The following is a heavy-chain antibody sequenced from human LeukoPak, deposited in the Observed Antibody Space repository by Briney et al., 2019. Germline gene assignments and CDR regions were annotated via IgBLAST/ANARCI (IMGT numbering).Heavy chain of an antibody. CDR1: GDSINSNY. CDR2: IHYSGSA. Sequence: SSETLSLTCTVSGDSINSNYWNWIRQAPGKGLEWIANIHYSGSANYNPSLKSRVTMSIDTSRNQFSLRLSSVTAADTAVYYCTTATVAGIYWGQGTLVIVSS. D-gene: IGHD6-19*01. CDR3: TTATVAGIY. V-gene: IGHV4-59*12. J-gene: IGHJ4*02.